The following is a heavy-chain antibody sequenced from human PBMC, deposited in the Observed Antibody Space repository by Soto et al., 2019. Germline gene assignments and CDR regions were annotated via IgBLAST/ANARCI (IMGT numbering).Heavy chain of an antibody. CDR2: ILDDGSDK. CDR3: ARDDDYGDNGLDY. CDR1: GFSFSSYG. D-gene: IGHD4-17*01. J-gene: IGHJ4*02. Sequence: ESGGGVVQPGRSLRLSCAASGFSFSSYGMHWVRQAPGKGLEWVAVILDDGSDKDYTDAVKGRFTISRDNSKNTLYLEMNSLRAEDPAVYYCARDDDYGDNGLDYWGQGTLVTVSS. V-gene: IGHV3-33*01.